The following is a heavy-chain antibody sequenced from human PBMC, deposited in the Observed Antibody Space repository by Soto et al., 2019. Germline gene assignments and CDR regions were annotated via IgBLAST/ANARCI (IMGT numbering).Heavy chain of an antibody. CDR3: ARGSLNYDILTGYYNGAWFDP. D-gene: IGHD3-9*01. Sequence: SETLSLTCTVPGGSISSGGYYWSWIRQHPGKGLEWIGYIYYSGSTYYNPSLKSRVTISVDTSKNQFSLKLSSVTAADTAVYYCARGSLNYDILTGYYNGAWFDPWGQGTLVTVSS. J-gene: IGHJ5*02. CDR1: GGSISSGGYY. CDR2: IYYSGST. V-gene: IGHV4-31*03.